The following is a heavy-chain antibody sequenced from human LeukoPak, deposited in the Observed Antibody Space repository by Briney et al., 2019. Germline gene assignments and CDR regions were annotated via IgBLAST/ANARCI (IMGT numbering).Heavy chain of an antibody. J-gene: IGHJ4*02. CDR3: ARDNGDYSFDY. V-gene: IGHV3-48*03. Sequence: GGSLRLSCAASGFTFSSYEMNWVRQAPGKGLEWVSYISSSGSTIYYADSVEGRFTISRDNAKNSLYLQMNSLRAEDTAVYYCARDNGDYSFDYWGQGTLVTVSS. CDR2: ISSSGSTI. CDR1: GFTFSSYE. D-gene: IGHD4-17*01.